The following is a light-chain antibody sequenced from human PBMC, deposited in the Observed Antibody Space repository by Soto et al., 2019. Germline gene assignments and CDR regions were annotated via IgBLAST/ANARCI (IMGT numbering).Light chain of an antibody. Sequence: IQMTQSPSTLSASVGDRVTITCRASQTISSYLAWYQQKPGKAPELLIYAASTLQSGVPSRFSGSGSGTDFTLTISCLQSEDFATYYCQQYYSFPGTFGGGTKVDIK. CDR2: AAS. V-gene: IGKV1-8*01. CDR1: QTISSY. CDR3: QQYYSFPGT. J-gene: IGKJ4*01.